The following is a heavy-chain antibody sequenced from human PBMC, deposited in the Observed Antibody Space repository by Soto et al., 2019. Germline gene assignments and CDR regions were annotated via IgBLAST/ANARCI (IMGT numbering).Heavy chain of an antibody. Sequence: GGSLRLSCAASGFTFSNAWMSWVRQAPGKGLEWVGRIKSKTDGGTTDYAAPVKGRFTISRDDSKNTLYLQMNSLKTEDTAVYYCTTDASKYSYGYSFLYNWFDPWGQGTLVTVSS. V-gene: IGHV3-15*01. CDR2: IKSKTDGGTT. CDR1: GFTFSNAW. J-gene: IGHJ5*02. CDR3: TTDASKYSYGYSFLYNWFDP. D-gene: IGHD5-18*01.